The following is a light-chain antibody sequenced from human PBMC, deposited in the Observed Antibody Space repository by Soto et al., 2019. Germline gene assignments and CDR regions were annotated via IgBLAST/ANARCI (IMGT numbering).Light chain of an antibody. CDR2: GAS. J-gene: IGKJ4*01. V-gene: IGKV3-15*01. CDR3: QQYSRSPLT. Sequence: EIVMTQSPATLSVSPGERATLSCRASQSVSSNLAWYQQKPGQAPRLLIYGASTRATGIPARFSGSGSGTEFTLTISSLQSEDFAVYYCQQYSRSPLTFGGGTKVDIK. CDR1: QSVSSN.